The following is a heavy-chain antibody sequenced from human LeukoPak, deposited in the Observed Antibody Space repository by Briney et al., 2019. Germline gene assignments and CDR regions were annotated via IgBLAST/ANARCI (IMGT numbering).Heavy chain of an antibody. Sequence: SGGSLRLSCAASRFTFTSYSMNWVRQAPGKGLEWVSSISSSSSYIYYADSVKGRFTISRGNAKNSLYLQMNSLRAEDTAVYYWARAGSVYGRGSDTALDVWGQGTTVTVSS. V-gene: IGHV3-21*01. CDR1: RFTFTSYS. D-gene: IGHD5-18*01. J-gene: IGHJ6*02. CDR3: ARAGSVYGRGSDTALDV. CDR2: ISSSSSYI.